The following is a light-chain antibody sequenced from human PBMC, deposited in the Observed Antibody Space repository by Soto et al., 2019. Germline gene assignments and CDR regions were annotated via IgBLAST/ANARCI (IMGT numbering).Light chain of an antibody. J-gene: IGKJ4*01. CDR2: GAS. CDR1: QSVAKNY. Sequence: EIVLTQSPGTLSLSPGERASLSCRASQSVAKNYLAGYQQKPGQALRLLLSGASSRATGIPDRFSGSGSGTDFTLTVSRLEAEDFAVYFCQQYASSPLTFGGGTRVVIK. CDR3: QQYASSPLT. V-gene: IGKV3-20*01.